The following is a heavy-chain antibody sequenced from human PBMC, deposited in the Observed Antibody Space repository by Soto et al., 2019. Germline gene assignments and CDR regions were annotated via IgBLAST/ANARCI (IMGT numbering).Heavy chain of an antibody. CDR2: IYYSGST. J-gene: IGHJ4*02. CDR1: GDSISSGDYY. Sequence: SETLSLTCTVSGDSISSGDYYWSWIRQPPGKGLEWIGYIYYSGSTYYNPSLKSRVTISVDTSKNQFSLKLSSVTAADTAVYYCAGTRRGYSSATKIDYWGQGTLVTVSS. V-gene: IGHV4-30-4*01. CDR3: AGTRRGYSSATKIDY. D-gene: IGHD6-25*01.